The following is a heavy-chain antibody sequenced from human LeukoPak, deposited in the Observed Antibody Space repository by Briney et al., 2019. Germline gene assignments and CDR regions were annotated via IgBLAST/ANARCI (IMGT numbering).Heavy chain of an antibody. V-gene: IGHV4-39*07. Sequence: PSETLSLTCTVSGGSISTTTSYWGWIRQPPGKGLEWIGEIIHSGNTNYNPSLKSRVTISVDTSKNQFSLKLSSVTAADTAAYYCARRGRTLLRGIRESYQYYYYMDVWGKGTTVTVSS. CDR2: IIHSGNT. CDR1: GGSISTTTSY. D-gene: IGHD3-10*01. CDR3: ARRGRTLLRGIRESYQYYYYMDV. J-gene: IGHJ6*03.